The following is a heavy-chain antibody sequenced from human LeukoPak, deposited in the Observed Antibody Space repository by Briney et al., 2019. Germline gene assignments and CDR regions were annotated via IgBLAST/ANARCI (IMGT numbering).Heavy chain of an antibody. CDR1: GFSMSSYN. V-gene: IGHV4-59*12. CDR3: ARSWSGSVTAAEI. D-gene: IGHD3-3*01. Sequence: SETLSLTCTVSGFSMSSYNWSWIRQPPGKGLEWIGYIYYTGNTNYNPSLKSRVTISVDTSKNQFSLKLTSVTAADTAMYYCARSWSGSVTAAEIWGQGTMVTVS. J-gene: IGHJ3*02. CDR2: IYYTGNT.